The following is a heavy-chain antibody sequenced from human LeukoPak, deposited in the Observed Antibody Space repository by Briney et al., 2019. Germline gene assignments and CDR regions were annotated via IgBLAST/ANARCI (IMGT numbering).Heavy chain of an antibody. CDR2: IGTAGDT. V-gene: IGHV3-13*01. J-gene: IGHJ4*02. CDR1: GFTISSYD. CDR3: ARAGRRSPFDY. Sequence: GGSLRLSCAASGFTISSYDMHWVRQATGKGLEWVSAIGTAGDTYYPGSVKGRFTISRENAKNSLYLQMNSLRAGDTAVYYCARAGRRSPFDYWGQGTLVTVSS.